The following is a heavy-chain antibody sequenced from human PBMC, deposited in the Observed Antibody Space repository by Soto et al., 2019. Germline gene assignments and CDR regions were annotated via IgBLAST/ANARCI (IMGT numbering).Heavy chain of an antibody. CDR3: AKDQGGGGSSSDY. CDR2: VSYDGMNK. V-gene: IGHV3-30*18. Sequence: PGGPLRLSCAASGFTFSGYGMHWVRQAPGKGLEWVAVVSYDGMNKYYGDSAEGRFTLSRDNSKNTLYLQMNSLRAEDMAVYYCAKDQGGGGSSSDYWGQGTLVTVSS. D-gene: IGHD3-16*01. J-gene: IGHJ4*02. CDR1: GFTFSGYG.